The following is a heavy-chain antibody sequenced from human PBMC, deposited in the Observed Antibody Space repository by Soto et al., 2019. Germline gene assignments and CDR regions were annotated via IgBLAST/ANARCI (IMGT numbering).Heavy chain of an antibody. D-gene: IGHD3-10*01. CDR2: IDPSDSYT. CDR3: ARDSDGSGSYYNVFDY. CDR1: GYSFTSYW. J-gene: IGHJ4*02. Sequence: GESLKISCKGSGYSFTSYWISWVRQMPGKGLEWMGRIDPSDSYTNYSPSFQGHVTITADKSITTAYLQWSSLKASDTGLYYCARDSDGSGSYYNVFDYWGQGTLVTVSS. V-gene: IGHV5-10-1*01.